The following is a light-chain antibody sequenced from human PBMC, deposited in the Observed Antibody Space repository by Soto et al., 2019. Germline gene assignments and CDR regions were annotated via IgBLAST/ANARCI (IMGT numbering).Light chain of an antibody. CDR1: QSINNH. V-gene: IGKV1-39*01. CDR3: QQSYSSPPT. CDR2: AAS. J-gene: IGKJ1*01. Sequence: DIQLTQSPAALSPSVEERATLSCRAGQSINNHLTWYQQKPGKAPKLLIFAASSLQTGVPSRFSGSRSGPDFTLTISSLQPEDFATYYCQQSYSSPPTFGQGTKVDIK.